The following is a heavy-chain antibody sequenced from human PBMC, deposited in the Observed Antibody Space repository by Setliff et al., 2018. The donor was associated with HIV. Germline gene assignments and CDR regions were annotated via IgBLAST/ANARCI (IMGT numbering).Heavy chain of an antibody. Sequence: SETLSLTCAVYGGSFSGYYWSWIRQPPGKGLEWIGEINHSGSTNYNPSLKSRVTMSVDTSKNHFSLRLSSVTAADTAVYYCARDPPGYGDSNDYWGQGTLVTVSS. CDR3: ARDPPGYGDSNDY. J-gene: IGHJ4*02. V-gene: IGHV4-34*01. CDR1: GGSFSGYY. D-gene: IGHD4-17*01. CDR2: INHSGST.